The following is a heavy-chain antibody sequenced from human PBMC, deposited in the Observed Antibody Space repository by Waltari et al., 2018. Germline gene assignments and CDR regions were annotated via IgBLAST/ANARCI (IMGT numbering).Heavy chain of an antibody. CDR3: VKGGGEGQRPFDD. J-gene: IGHJ4*02. CDR1: GFTFSNYA. D-gene: IGHD6-25*01. CDR2: LSSGGNI. V-gene: IGHV3-23*04. Sequence: EVHLVESGGGLAKPGGSLRLSCVASGFTFSNYAMHWVRPAPGKGLEWVSSLSSGGNIQYADSVKGRFTISRDNSKNMLSLQMNSLRTEDTAVYSCVKGGGEGQRPFDDWGQGVLVTVSS.